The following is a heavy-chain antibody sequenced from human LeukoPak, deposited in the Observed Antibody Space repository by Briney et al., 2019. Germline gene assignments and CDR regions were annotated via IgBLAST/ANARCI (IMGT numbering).Heavy chain of an antibody. Sequence: SETLSLTCAVSGYSITSDYYWGWIRQPPGKELEWIGTIYHSGSTFYSPSLKSRLTISVDTSKNQFSLNLNSVTAADTAVYYCARERAGAVDYWGQGTLVTVSS. V-gene: IGHV4-38-2*02. CDR3: ARERAGAVDY. D-gene: IGHD1-26*01. CDR1: GYSITSDYY. CDR2: IYHSGST. J-gene: IGHJ4*02.